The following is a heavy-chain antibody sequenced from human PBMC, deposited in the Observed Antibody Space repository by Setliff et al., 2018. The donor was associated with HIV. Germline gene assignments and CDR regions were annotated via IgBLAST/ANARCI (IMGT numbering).Heavy chain of an antibody. CDR3: AKHECSGGCYYYMDV. CDR1: GFTFSSYA. J-gene: IGHJ6*03. Sequence: GGSLRLSCAVSGFTFSSYAMSWVRQAPGKGLEWVSVISGSAGSTYYVDSVKGRFTISKDKSKNTLYLQLNSLRAEDTAVHYCAKHECSGGCYYYMDVWGKGIMVTVSS. CDR2: ISGSAGST. D-gene: IGHD2-15*01. V-gene: IGHV3-23*01.